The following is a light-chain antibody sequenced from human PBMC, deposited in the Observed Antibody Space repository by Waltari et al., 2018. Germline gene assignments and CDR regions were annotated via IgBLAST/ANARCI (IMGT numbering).Light chain of an antibody. Sequence: QSALTQPASVSGSPGQSITISCTGTSSDVGGYNYVSWYQHHPGKAPKLMIYYFNKRPSVVSDRFSGSNSGNTASLTISGLQTEDEADYYCTSYTSSSTYVFGIGTKVTVL. CDR1: SSDVGGYNY. CDR3: TSYTSSSTYV. V-gene: IGLV2-14*03. J-gene: IGLJ1*01. CDR2: YFN.